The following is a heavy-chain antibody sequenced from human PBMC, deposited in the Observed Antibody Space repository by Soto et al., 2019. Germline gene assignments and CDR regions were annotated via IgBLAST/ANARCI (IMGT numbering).Heavy chain of an antibody. CDR1: GSTFNNFA. V-gene: IGHV1-69*06. J-gene: IGHJ4*02. D-gene: IGHD1-26*01. CDR2: IVVMSNAA. Sequence: QVVLLQSGAEVKEPGSSVRLSCQVSGSTFNNFAFSWVRQAPGPGPEWLGGIVVMSNAADYSQRFQDRVIITADTSTSTLYMELGSLTFDDTAVYYCARAIKRWEVNYYFDYWGQGTLVTVSS. CDR3: ARAIKRWEVNYYFDY.